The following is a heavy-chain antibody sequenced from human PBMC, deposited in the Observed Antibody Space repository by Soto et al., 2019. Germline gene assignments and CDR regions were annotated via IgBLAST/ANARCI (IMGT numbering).Heavy chain of an antibody. CDR1: GYTFTSYG. Sequence: ASVKVSCQASGYTFTSYGISWVRQAPGQGLEWMGWISAYNGNTNYAQKLQGRVTMTTDTSTSTAYMELRSLRSDGTAVYYCARDGGTYYDILTGPQAFDIWGQGTMVTVSS. J-gene: IGHJ3*02. CDR3: ARDGGTYYDILTGPQAFDI. D-gene: IGHD3-9*01. CDR2: ISAYNGNT. V-gene: IGHV1-18*01.